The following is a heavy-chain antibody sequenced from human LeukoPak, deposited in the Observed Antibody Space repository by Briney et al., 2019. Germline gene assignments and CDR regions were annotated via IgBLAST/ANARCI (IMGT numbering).Heavy chain of an antibody. V-gene: IGHV3-11*04. CDR2: ISSSGSTI. CDR1: GFTFSDYY. CDR3: ARYYDILTGYYSFDY. Sequence: GGSLRLSCAASGFTFSDYYMSWIRQAPGKGLEWVSYISSSGSTIYYADSVKGRFTISRDNAKNSLYLQMNSLRAEDTAVYYCARYYDILTGYYSFDYWGQGTLVTVSS. J-gene: IGHJ4*02. D-gene: IGHD3-9*01.